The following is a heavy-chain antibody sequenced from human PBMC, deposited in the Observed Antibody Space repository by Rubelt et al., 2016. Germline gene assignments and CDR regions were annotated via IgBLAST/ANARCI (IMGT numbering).Heavy chain of an antibody. Sequence: VRQAPGKGLEWVSTISGGGANTFYADSVKGRFTISRDNSKNTLYLQMNSLRAEDTAVYYCARLGATSWIYWYFDLWGRGTLVTVSS. J-gene: IGHJ2*01. CDR2: ISGGGANT. D-gene: IGHD2-2*01. V-gene: IGHV3-23*01. CDR3: ARLGATSWIYWYFDL.